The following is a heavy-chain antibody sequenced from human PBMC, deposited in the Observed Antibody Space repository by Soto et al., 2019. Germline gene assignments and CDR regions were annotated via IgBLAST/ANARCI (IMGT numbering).Heavy chain of an antibody. D-gene: IGHD2-15*01. V-gene: IGHV1-58*02. J-gene: IGHJ6*02. CDR3: AASPYCSGGSCYPPDYYYGMDV. Sequence: GASVKVSCKASGFTFTSSAMQWVRQARGQRLEWKGRIVVGSGNTNYAQKFQERVTITRDMSTSTAYMELSSLRSEDTAVYYCAASPYCSGGSCYPPDYYYGMDVWGQGTTVTVSS. CDR2: IVVGSGNT. CDR1: GFTFTSSA.